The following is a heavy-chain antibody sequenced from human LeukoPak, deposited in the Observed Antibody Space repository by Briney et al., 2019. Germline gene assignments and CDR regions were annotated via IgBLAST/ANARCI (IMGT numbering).Heavy chain of an antibody. D-gene: IGHD5-18*01. CDR2: INHSGST. CDR1: GGSLSGYY. Sequence: ASETLSLTCAVYGGSLSGYYWSWIRQPPGKGLEWIGEINHSGSTNYNPSLKSRVTISVDTSKNQFSLKLSSVTAADTAVYYCARRGYSYVRYFDYWGQGTLVTVSS. V-gene: IGHV4-34*01. CDR3: ARRGYSYVRYFDY. J-gene: IGHJ4*02.